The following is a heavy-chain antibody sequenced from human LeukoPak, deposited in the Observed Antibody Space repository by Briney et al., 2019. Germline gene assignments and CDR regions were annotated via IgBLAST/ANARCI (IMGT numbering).Heavy chain of an antibody. CDR2: IKQDGSEK. J-gene: IGHJ2*01. CDR1: GFTFSSYW. D-gene: IGHD1-26*01. V-gene: IGHV3-7*01. CDR3: ARVLGGELLYWYFDL. Sequence: GGSLRLSCAASGFTFSSYWMSWVRQAPGKGLEWVANIKQDGSEKYYVDSMKGRFTISRDNAKNSLYLQMNSLRAEDTAVYYCARVLGGELLYWYFDLWGRGTLVTVSS.